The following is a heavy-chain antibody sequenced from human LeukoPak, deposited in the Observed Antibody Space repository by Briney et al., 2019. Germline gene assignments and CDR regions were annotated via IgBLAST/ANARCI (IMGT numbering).Heavy chain of an antibody. J-gene: IGHJ4*02. Sequence: PSETLSLTCAVYAESFSSYYWNWIRQPPGKGLEWIGEINHSGSTTNYNPSLKSRVTMSVDMSKNQFSLKLSSVTAADTAVYYCARGSYYFDAVSPFDYWGQGTLVTVSS. CDR1: AESFSSYY. CDR2: INHSGSTT. D-gene: IGHD2/OR15-2a*01. V-gene: IGHV4-34*01. CDR3: ARGSYYFDAVSPFDY.